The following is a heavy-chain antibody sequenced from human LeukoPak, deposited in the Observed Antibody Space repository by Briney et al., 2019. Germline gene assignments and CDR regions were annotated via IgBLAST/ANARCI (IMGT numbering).Heavy chain of an antibody. D-gene: IGHD2-15*01. CDR2: INPNSGDA. Sequence: ASVKVSCKASGYTSTGYYMHWVRQAPGQGLEWMGWINPNSGDANYAQKFQGRVTMTRDTSISTAYMELTSLISDDTAVYYCARRSAADCDYWGQGTLVTVSS. CDR3: ARRSAADCDY. J-gene: IGHJ4*02. CDR1: GYTSTGYY. V-gene: IGHV1-2*02.